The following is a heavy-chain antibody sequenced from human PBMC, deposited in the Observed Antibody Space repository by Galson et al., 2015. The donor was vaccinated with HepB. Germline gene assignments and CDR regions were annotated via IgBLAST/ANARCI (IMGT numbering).Heavy chain of an antibody. CDR2: IIPILGIA. V-gene: IGHV1-69*02. CDR1: GGTFSSYT. Sequence: CKASGGTFSSYTISWVRQAPGQGLEWMGRIIPILGIANYAQKFQGRVTITADKSTSTAYMELSSLRSEDTAVYYCASSGLLWFGELSNAQLDYWGQGTLVTVSS. D-gene: IGHD3-10*01. CDR3: ASSGLLWFGELSNAQLDY. J-gene: IGHJ4*02.